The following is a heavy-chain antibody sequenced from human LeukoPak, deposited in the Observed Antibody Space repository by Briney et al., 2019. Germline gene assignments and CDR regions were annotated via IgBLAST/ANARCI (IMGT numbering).Heavy chain of an antibody. CDR2: IYHSGST. Sequence: PSGTLSLTCTVSGGSISSGGYYWSWIRQPPGKGLEWIGYIYHSGSTYYNPSLKSRVTISVDRSKNQFSLKLSSVTAADTAVYYCASELELLPRYFDYWGQGTLVTVSS. D-gene: IGHD1-7*01. CDR3: ASELELLPRYFDY. CDR1: GGSISSGGYY. J-gene: IGHJ4*02. V-gene: IGHV4-30-2*01.